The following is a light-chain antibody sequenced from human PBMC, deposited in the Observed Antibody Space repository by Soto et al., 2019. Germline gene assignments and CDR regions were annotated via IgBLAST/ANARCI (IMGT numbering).Light chain of an antibody. J-gene: IGKJ1*01. CDR2: DAS. V-gene: IGKV3-11*01. CDR3: QQRSNWPPWT. CDR1: QSVSSY. Sequence: EIVLTQAPATLSLSPVERATLACRAFQSVSSYVAWYQQIPGQAPRLLIYDASNRATGIPARFSGSGSGTDFTLTISSLEPEDFAVYYCQQRSNWPPWTFGQGTKV.